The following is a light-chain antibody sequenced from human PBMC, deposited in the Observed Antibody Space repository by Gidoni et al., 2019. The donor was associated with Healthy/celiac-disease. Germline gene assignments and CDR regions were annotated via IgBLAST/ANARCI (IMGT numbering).Light chain of an antibody. CDR3: YSAADNTWV. V-gene: IGLV3-27*01. CDR2: KDS. Sequence: SYEQTQPSSVSVSPGQTARITCSGDVLAKKYARWFQQKPGQAPVLVIYKDSERPSGIPERFSGSSSGTTVTLTISGAQVEDEADYYCYSAADNTWVFGGGTKLTVL. CDR1: VLAKKY. J-gene: IGLJ3*02.